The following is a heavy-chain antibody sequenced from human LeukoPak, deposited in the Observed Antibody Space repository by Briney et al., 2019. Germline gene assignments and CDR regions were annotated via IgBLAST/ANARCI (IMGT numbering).Heavy chain of an antibody. J-gene: IGHJ3*01. CDR2: IYSGGTT. Sequence: GGSLRLSCAASGFTVSSNYMTWVRQAPGKGLEWVSVIYSGGTTYYADSVKGRFTISRDNPKNTLYLQMSSPRAEDTAMYYCARMGNSAFDFRGQGTMVTVSS. CDR1: GFTVSSNY. D-gene: IGHD4-23*01. CDR3: ARMGNSAFDF. V-gene: IGHV3-53*01.